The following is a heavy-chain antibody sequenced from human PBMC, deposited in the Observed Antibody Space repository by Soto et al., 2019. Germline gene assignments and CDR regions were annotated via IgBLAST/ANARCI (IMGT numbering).Heavy chain of an antibody. J-gene: IGHJ4*02. CDR1: GFIFTNYW. V-gene: IGHV3-74*01. CDR3: VRGRATRPY. D-gene: IGHD5-12*01. Sequence: VGSLRLSCAASGFIFTNYWMHWVRQVPGKGLVCVSRISGDGNSTNYADSVKGRFTISRDNAKNTLYLQMDSLTSEGTAVYYCVRGRATRPYWGQGTLVTVSS. CDR2: ISGDGNST.